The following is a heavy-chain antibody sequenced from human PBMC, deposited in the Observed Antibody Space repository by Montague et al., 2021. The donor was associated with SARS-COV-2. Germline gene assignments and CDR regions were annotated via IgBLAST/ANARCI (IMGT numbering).Heavy chain of an antibody. D-gene: IGHD3-10*01. V-gene: IGHV4-39*02. CDR2: IDYSGTT. CDR3: ARGMIRGVTTPFDY. Sequence: SETLSLTCSVSSXSIISSGYYWGWIRQPPGKELEWIGNIDYSGTTYYNPCLQSRGTISVDTSKNHLSLRLSSVTAADTAVYFCARGMIRGVTTPFDYWGQGSQVTVSS. J-gene: IGHJ4*02. CDR1: SXSIISSGYY.